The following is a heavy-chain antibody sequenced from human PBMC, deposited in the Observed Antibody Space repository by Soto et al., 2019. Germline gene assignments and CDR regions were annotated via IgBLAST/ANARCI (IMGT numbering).Heavy chain of an antibody. Sequence: GGSLRLSCAASGFTVSSNYMSWVRQAPGKGLEWVSVIYSGGSTYNTDSVKGRFTISRTNSKNTLYLQMNSLRAEDTAVYYCANDGFRSSSPRSTYFDYWGQGTLVTVSS. V-gene: IGHV3-53*01. CDR1: GFTVSSNY. J-gene: IGHJ4*02. CDR3: ANDGFRSSSPRSTYFDY. CDR2: IYSGGST. D-gene: IGHD6-13*01.